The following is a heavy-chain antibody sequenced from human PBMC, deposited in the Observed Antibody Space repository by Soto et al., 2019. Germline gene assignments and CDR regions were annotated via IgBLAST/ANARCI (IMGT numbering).Heavy chain of an antibody. J-gene: IGHJ6*02. CDR2: IYHSGYT. CDR3: AKWEGLGSDYYYYAMDV. D-gene: IGHD1-26*01. Sequence: SETLSLTCTVSGGSISSGGYYWTWIRQHPGKGLEWIAYIYHSGYTFYNPSLKSRVTMSVDTSKNQFSLKLRSVTAADTAVYYCAKWEGLGSDYYYYAMDVWGQGTSVTVSS. CDR1: GGSISSGGYY. V-gene: IGHV4-31*03.